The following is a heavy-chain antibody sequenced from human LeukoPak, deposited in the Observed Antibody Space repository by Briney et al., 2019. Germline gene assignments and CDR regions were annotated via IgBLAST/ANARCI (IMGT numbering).Heavy chain of an antibody. CDR2: LKSRSDGGTT. J-gene: IGHJ5*02. Sequence: GGSLRLSCAASGFTFNNAWMTWVRQAPGKGLEWVGRLKSRSDGGTTGYAAPVKGRFIISRDDSKNTLSLQMTSLKTEDTGVYYCATLEPRAWGQGTLVTVSP. CDR1: GFTFNNAW. V-gene: IGHV3-15*01. CDR3: ATLEPRA.